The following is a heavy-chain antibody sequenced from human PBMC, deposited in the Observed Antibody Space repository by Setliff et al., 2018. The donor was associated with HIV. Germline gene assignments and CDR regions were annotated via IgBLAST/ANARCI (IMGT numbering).Heavy chain of an antibody. CDR1: EFSFSDYY. V-gene: IGHV3-11*03. D-gene: IGHD2-21*01. Sequence: GESLRLSCAASEFSFSDYYMNWIRQAPGKGPEWISYISGSTTYINYADSVKGRFTISRDNAKNSLFLQMTSLRAEDTAVYYCARGRDKDSPWAFDVWGQGTVVTVSS. J-gene: IGHJ3*01. CDR2: ISGSTTYI. CDR3: ARGRDKDSPWAFDV.